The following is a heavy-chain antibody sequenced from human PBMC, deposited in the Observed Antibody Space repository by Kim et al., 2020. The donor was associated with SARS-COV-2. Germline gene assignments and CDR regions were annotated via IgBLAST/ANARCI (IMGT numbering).Heavy chain of an antibody. D-gene: IGHD3-10*01. CDR3: ANRRPKYYFQY. V-gene: IGHV3-23*01. J-gene: IGHJ4*02. Sequence: CTAPVRGRFTIARDTSKSTVYLQMNSLRAADTAVYYCANRRPKYYFQYWGQGALVTVSS.